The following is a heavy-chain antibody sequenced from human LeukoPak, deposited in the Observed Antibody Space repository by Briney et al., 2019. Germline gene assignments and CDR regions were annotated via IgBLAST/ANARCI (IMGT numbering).Heavy chain of an antibody. V-gene: IGHV4-39*07. CDR1: GGSISSSSHY. J-gene: IGHJ3*02. CDR2: IYYSGTI. Sequence: TSETLSLTCTVSGGSISSSSHYWGWIRQPPGKGLEWIGNIYYSGTIYYNPSLKRRVTISGDTSKNQFSLKLSSVTAADTAIYYCASARFEIWGQGTTVTVSS. CDR3: ASARFEI.